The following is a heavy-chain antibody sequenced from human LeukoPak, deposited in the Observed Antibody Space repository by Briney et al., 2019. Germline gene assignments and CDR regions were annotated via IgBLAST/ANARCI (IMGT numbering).Heavy chain of an antibody. Sequence: GGSLRLSCAASGFTVSSDYMSWVRQAPGKGLEWVSITYSGGVTYYADSVRGRFTISRDNPKNTLYLQMNSLRAEDTAVYYCARNYYGSGSRAFDIWGQETMVTDSS. CDR2: TYSGGVT. CDR3: ARNYYGSGSRAFDI. D-gene: IGHD3-10*01. J-gene: IGHJ3*02. CDR1: GFTVSSDY. V-gene: IGHV3-53*01.